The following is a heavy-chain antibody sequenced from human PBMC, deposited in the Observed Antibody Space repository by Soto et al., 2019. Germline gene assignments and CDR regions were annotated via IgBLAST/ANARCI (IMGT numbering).Heavy chain of an antibody. CDR1: GGSISPYY. V-gene: IGHV4-59*08. J-gene: IGHJ5*02. D-gene: IGHD3-22*01. Sequence: SETLSLTCTVSGGSISPYYSSWIRQPPGKGLEWIGYIYYTGTTRYNPSLKSRVTTSVDTSKNQFSLKLSSVTAADTAVYYCARLGGYYQALDTWGQGTLVTVSS. CDR3: ARLGGYYQALDT. CDR2: IYYTGTT.